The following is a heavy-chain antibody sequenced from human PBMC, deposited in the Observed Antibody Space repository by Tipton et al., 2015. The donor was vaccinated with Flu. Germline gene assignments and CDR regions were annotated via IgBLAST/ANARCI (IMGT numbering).Heavy chain of an antibody. CDR3: ARHRLLNYYYYYGMDV. V-gene: IGHV4-34*01. J-gene: IGHJ6*02. CDR2: INHSGST. D-gene: IGHD2-15*01. CDR1: GGSFSGYY. Sequence: TLSLSCAVYGGSFSGYYWSWTRQPPGKGLEWIGEINHSGSTNYNPSLKSRVTISVDTSKNQFSLKVSSVTAADTAVYYCARHRLLNYYYYYGMDVWGQGP.